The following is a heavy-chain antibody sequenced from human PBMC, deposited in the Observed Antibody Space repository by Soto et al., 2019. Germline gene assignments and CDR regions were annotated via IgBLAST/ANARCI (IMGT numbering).Heavy chain of an antibody. CDR2: ISGGGDAT. Sequence: EVQLLESGGGLVQPGGSLRLSCAGSGFTFINHAMNWVRQAPGKGLEWVSSISGGGDATFFGDSVRGRFTISRDNSKNTVTLRMNSLGVDDTAVYYCARKILGSTSRPNYWYFDLWGRGTLVTVSS. CDR3: ARKILGSTSRPNYWYFDL. D-gene: IGHD2-2*01. J-gene: IGHJ2*01. V-gene: IGHV3-23*01. CDR1: GFTFINHA.